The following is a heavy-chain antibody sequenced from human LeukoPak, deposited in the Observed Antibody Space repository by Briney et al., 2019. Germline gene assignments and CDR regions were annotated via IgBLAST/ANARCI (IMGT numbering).Heavy chain of an antibody. CDR2: ISVYSGNT. Sequence: GASVKVSCKASGYIFTNYGISWVRQAPGQGLEWMAWISVYSGNTNYAQKFQGRVTITADESTSTAYMELSSLRSEDTAVYYCARDPSPSRFNYYYYMDVWGKGTTVTVSS. CDR1: GYIFTNYG. CDR3: ARDPSPSRFNYYYYMDV. D-gene: IGHD1-1*01. V-gene: IGHV1-18*01. J-gene: IGHJ6*03.